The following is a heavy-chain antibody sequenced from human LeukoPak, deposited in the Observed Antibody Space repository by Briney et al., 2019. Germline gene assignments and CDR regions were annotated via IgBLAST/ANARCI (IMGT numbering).Heavy chain of an antibody. CDR1: GFTFDDYA. CDR3: FREGGD. J-gene: IGHJ4*02. CDR2: IGWNSGSI. V-gene: IGHV3-9*01. D-gene: IGHD3-10*01. Sequence: GRSLRLSCAASGFTFDDYAMHWVRQAPGKGLEWVSGIGWNSGSIGYADSVKGRFTISRDNAKNTLYLQVNSLRAEDTAIYYCFREGGDWGQGTLVTVSS.